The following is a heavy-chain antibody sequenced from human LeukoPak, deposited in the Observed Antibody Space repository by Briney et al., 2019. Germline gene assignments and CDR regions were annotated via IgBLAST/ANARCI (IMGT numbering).Heavy chain of an antibody. CDR3: ARVAGIQLWAQPWMDY. CDR2: ISYDGSNK. Sequence: GGSLRLSCAASGFTFSSYVMHWVRQVPGKGLEWVAVISYDGSNKYYADSVKGRFTISRDNSKNTLYLQMNSLRVEDTAVYYCARVAGIQLWAQPWMDYWGQGTLVTVSS. J-gene: IGHJ4*02. CDR1: GFTFSSYV. V-gene: IGHV3-30-3*01. D-gene: IGHD5-18*01.